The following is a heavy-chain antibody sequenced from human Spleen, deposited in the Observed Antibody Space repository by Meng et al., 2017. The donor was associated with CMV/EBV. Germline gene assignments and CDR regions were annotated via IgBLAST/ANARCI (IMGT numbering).Heavy chain of an antibody. CDR3: ARVAAAGTG. CDR1: GGTLRSYA. Sequence: QAEVVRVEAGVKSCGSSVKVCCKASGGTLRSYAIRWVRQAPGQGLEWMGRIIPIFGTANYAQKFQGRVTITADESTSTAYMELSSLRSEDTAVYYCARVAAAGTGWGQGTLVTVSS. CDR2: IIPIFGTA. J-gene: IGHJ4*02. D-gene: IGHD6-13*01. V-gene: IGHV1-69*15.